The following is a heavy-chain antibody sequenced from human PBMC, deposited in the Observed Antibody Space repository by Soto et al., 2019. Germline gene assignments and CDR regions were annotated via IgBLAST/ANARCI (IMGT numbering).Heavy chain of an antibody. CDR1: GGSISSYY. D-gene: IGHD3-9*01. V-gene: IGHV4-59*01. CDR2: IYYSGST. J-gene: IGHJ4*02. Sequence: PSETLSLTCTVSGGSISSYYWSWIRQLPGKGLEWIGYIYYSGSTNYNPSLKSRVTISVDTSKNQFSLKLSSVTAADTAVYYCARQNYDILTGYDYWGQGTLVTVSS. CDR3: ARQNYDILTGYDY.